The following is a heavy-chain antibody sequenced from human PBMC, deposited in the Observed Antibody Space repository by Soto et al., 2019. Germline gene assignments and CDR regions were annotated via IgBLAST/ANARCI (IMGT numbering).Heavy chain of an antibody. CDR3: ARDPKTSGGQHWAFNYFDS. Sequence: QVQLVESGGGVVQPGRSLRLSCAASGFSFSISPMHWVRQAPGKGPEWVALISYDGTNKFYADSVKGRFTISRDNPKSTLYLQVDSLRPEDAAVYYCARDPKTSGGQHWAFNYFDSWGQGTLVTVSS. D-gene: IGHD7-27*01. CDR2: ISYDGTNK. V-gene: IGHV3-30-3*01. CDR1: GFSFSISP. J-gene: IGHJ4*02.